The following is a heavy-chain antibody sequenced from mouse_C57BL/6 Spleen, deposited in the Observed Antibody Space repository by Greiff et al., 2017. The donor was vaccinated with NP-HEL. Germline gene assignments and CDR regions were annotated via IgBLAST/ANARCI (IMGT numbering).Heavy chain of an antibody. CDR3: ARQAVDLLCLAMDY. V-gene: IGHV5-6*01. Sequence: EVQLVESGGDLVKPGGSLKLSCAASGFTFSSYGMSWVRQTPDKRLEWVATISSGGSYTYYPDSVKGRFTISRDNAKNTLYLQMSSLKSEDTAMYYCARQAVDLLCLAMDYWGQGTSVTVSS. J-gene: IGHJ4*01. CDR2: ISSGGSYT. CDR1: GFTFSSYG. D-gene: IGHD2-1*01.